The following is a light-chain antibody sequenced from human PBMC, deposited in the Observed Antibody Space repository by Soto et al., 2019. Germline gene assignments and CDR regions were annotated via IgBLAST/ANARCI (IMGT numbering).Light chain of an antibody. CDR1: QDINKW. J-gene: IGKJ1*01. V-gene: IGKV1-12*02. CDR3: QQYKSFSWT. Sequence: DIQMTQSPSSVSASVGDRVTITCRASQDINKWLAWYQQKPGLAPNLVIYTASRLHGGGPSRFSGSASGTDFTLTISSLQPEDVATYYCQQYKSFSWTFGRGPKVDIK. CDR2: TAS.